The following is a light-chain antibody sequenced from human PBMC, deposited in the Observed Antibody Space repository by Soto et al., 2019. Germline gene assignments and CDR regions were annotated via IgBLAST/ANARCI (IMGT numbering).Light chain of an antibody. J-gene: IGKJ5*01. CDR2: DAS. CDR3: QQRSNWPPVIT. CDR1: QTFSSH. V-gene: IGKV3-11*01. Sequence: EIVLTQSPATLSLSPGERATLSCRASQTFSSHLAWYQQKPGQAPRLLIYDASKRATGIPARFSGRGSGTDFTLTNNSLEPEDFAVYYCQQRSNWPPVITFGQGTRLEIK.